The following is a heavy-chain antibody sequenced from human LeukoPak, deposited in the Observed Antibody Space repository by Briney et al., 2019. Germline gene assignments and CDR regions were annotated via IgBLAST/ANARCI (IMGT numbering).Heavy chain of an antibody. V-gene: IGHV3-74*01. CDR1: GFTFTNYW. D-gene: IGHD5/OR15-5a*01. J-gene: IGHJ6*02. CDR3: ARDDVSYGMDV. Sequence: GGSLKLSCAASGFTFTNYWMYWVRQAPGKGLMWVSRTNSDGSSTSYADSVKGRFTTSRDNAKNTLYLQMNSLRAEDTAVYYCARDDVSYGMDVWGQGTTVTVSS. CDR2: TNSDGSST.